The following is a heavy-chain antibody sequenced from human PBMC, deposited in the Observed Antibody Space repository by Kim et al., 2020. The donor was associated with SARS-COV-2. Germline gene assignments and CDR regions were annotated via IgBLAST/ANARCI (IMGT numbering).Heavy chain of an antibody. D-gene: IGHD1-26*01. V-gene: IGHV3-33*06. CDR3: AKDWGSGTYPDY. CDR2: IWYDGSNK. CDR1: GFTFSSFG. J-gene: IGHJ4*02. Sequence: GGSLRLSCAASGFTFSSFGMHWVRQAPGRGLEWAALIWYDGSNKYYADSVRGRFTISRYNSKNTLYLQMNSLRAEDTAVYYCAKDWGSGTYPDYWGQGTLVTVSS.